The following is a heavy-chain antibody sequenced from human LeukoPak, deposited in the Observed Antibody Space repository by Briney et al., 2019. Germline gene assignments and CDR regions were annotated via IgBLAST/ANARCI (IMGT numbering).Heavy chain of an antibody. CDR2: INHSGST. CDR1: GGSFSGYY. D-gene: IGHD5-12*01. Sequence: SETLSLTCAVYGGSFSGYYWSWIRQPPGKGLEWIGEINHSGSTNYNPSLKSRVTISVDTSKNQFSLKLSSVTAADTAVYYCASSHPVVATILFDYWGQGTLVTVSS. CDR3: ASSHPVVATILFDY. J-gene: IGHJ4*02. V-gene: IGHV4-34*01.